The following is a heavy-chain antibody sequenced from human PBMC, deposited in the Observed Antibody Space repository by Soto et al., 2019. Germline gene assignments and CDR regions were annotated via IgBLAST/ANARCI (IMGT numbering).Heavy chain of an antibody. J-gene: IGHJ6*02. D-gene: IGHD2-2*01. Sequence: GASVKVSCKASGGTFSSYTISWVRQAPGQGLEWMGRIIPILGIANYAQKFQGRVTITADKSTSTAYMELSSLRSEDTAVYYCASTHCSSTSCYAELLGGGYYGMDVWGQGTTVTVSS. V-gene: IGHV1-69*02. CDR2: IIPILGIA. CDR1: GGTFSSYT. CDR3: ASTHCSSTSCYAELLGGGYYGMDV.